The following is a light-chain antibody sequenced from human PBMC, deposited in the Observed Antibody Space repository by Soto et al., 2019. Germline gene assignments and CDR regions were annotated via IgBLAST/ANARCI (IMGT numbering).Light chain of an antibody. Sequence: QSALTQPRSVSGSPGQSVTISCTGTSSDVGGYNSVSWYQQHPGKAPKLMIYDVSKRPSGVPDRFSGSKSGNTASLTISGLQAEDEADYYCCSYAGSYTFEVFGTGTRSPS. CDR1: SSDVGGYNS. J-gene: IGLJ1*01. V-gene: IGLV2-11*01. CDR2: DVS. CDR3: CSYAGSYTFEV.